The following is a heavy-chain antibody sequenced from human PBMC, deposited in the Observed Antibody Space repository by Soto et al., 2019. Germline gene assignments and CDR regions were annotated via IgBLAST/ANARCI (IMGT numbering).Heavy chain of an antibody. Sequence: QVQLVQSGAEVKKPGSSVKVSCKASGGTFSSLNWVRQAPGQGLEWMGGIIPVFGRGDPAQKFQGRVTITAAQSTSTAYLELSSLRSDDTAVYYCASKPHSGSHFDYWGEGTLVTVSS. V-gene: IGHV1-69*01. CDR1: GGTFSSL. CDR2: IIPVFGRG. CDR3: ASKPHSGSHFDY. J-gene: IGHJ4*02. D-gene: IGHD1-26*01.